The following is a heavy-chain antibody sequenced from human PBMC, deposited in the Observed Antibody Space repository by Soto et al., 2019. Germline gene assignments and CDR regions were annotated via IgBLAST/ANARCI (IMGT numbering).Heavy chain of an antibody. D-gene: IGHD4-17*01. CDR1: GFTFSGSA. CDR2: IRSKANSYAT. Sequence: EVQLVESGGGLVQPGGSLKLSCAASGFTFSGSAMHWVRQASGKGLEWVGRIRSKANSYATAYAASVKGRFTISRDDSKNTAYLQMNSLKTEDTAVDYCTRAGSTVTTERNYYGMDVWGQGTTVTVSS. V-gene: IGHV3-73*01. CDR3: TRAGSTVTTERNYYGMDV. J-gene: IGHJ6*02.